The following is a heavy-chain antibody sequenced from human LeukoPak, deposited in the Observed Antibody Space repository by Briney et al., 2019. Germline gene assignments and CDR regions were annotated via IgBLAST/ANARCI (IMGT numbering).Heavy chain of an antibody. CDR2: INHSGST. Sequence: SETLSLTCAVFGESFSGYYWSWIRQPPGKGLEWIGEINHSGSTNYNPSLKSRVTISVDTSKNQFSLKLSSVTAADTAVYYCARVGSDILTGYYRSYLDYWGQGTLVTVSP. V-gene: IGHV4-34*01. J-gene: IGHJ4*02. CDR1: GESFSGYY. CDR3: ARVGSDILTGYYRSYLDY. D-gene: IGHD3-9*01.